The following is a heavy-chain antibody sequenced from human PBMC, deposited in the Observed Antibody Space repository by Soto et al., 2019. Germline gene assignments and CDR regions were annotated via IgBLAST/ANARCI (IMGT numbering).Heavy chain of an antibody. CDR2: LIPYSGNT. V-gene: IGHV1-18*01. J-gene: IGHJ6*02. D-gene: IGHD3-10*01. CDR1: GYTFTNYG. Sequence: QVQLVQSGAEVKKPGASVKVSCKASGYTFTNYGINWVRQAPGQGLEWMGWLIPYSGNTNYAPNLQGRVTMTTDMCTSTAYMELRSLRSDDTAVYYCARGVPYGSGRGGMDVWGQGTTVTVSS. CDR3: ARGVPYGSGRGGMDV.